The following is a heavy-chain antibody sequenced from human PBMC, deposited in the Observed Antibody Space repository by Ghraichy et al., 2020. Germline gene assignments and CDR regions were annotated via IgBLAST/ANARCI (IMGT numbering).Heavy chain of an antibody. Sequence: LSLTCAASGFTFSSYGMHWVRQAPGKGLEWVAVISYDGSNKYYADSVKGRFTISRDNSKNTLYLQMNSLRAEDTAVYYCAAGYGDYDDYWGQGTLVTVSS. CDR3: AAGYGDYDDY. CDR1: GFTFSSYG. D-gene: IGHD4-17*01. J-gene: IGHJ4*02. V-gene: IGHV3-30*03. CDR2: ISYDGSNK.